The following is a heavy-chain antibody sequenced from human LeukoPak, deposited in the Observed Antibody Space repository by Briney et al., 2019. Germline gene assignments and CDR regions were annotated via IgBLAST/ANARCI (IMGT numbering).Heavy chain of an antibody. D-gene: IGHD3-10*01. Sequence: GGSLRLSCAASGFTFSSYTMIWVRQAPGKGLERVSSITSSSSYISYADSMKGRFTISKDNAKNSLYLQMNSLRAEGTAFYYCARAPARGSLDYWGQGTLVAVSS. CDR3: ARAPARGSLDY. CDR1: GFTFSSYT. CDR2: ITSSSSYI. J-gene: IGHJ4*02. V-gene: IGHV3-21*01.